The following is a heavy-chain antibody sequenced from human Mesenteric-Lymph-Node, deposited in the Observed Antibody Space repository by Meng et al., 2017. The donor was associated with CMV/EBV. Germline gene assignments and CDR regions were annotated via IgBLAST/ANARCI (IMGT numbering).Heavy chain of an antibody. V-gene: IGHV3-33*06. CDR3: AKASGDGYSDPIDY. CDR1: GFTFSNYG. Sequence: SCAASGFTFSNYGMHWVRQAPGKGLEWVAVIWYDGNDKYYADSVKGRFTISRDNSKNTVYLQMNSLRAEDTAGYYCAKASGDGYSDPIDYWGQGTLVTVSS. CDR2: IWYDGNDK. J-gene: IGHJ4*02. D-gene: IGHD5-24*01.